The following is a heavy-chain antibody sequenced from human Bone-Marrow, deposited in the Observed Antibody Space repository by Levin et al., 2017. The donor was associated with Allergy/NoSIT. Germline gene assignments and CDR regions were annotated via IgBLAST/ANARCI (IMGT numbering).Heavy chain of an antibody. CDR1: GFTFSNSP. Sequence: HPGGSLRLSCVASGFTFSNSPMHWVRQAPGKGLEWVAVVSYDGTKTYYGDSVKGRFTVSRDNSKNTLFLQMNSLRREDTAVYFCARDGATSGHSYGYFYYYYGMDVWGQGTTVTVSS. CDR3: ARDGATSGHSYGYFYYYYGMDV. D-gene: IGHD6-25*01. J-gene: IGHJ6*02. CDR2: VSYDGTKT. V-gene: IGHV3-30-3*01.